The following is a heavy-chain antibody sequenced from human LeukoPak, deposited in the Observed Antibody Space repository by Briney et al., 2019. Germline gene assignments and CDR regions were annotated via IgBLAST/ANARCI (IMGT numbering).Heavy chain of an antibody. V-gene: IGHV4-59*01. J-gene: IGHJ5*02. CDR2: IYYSGST. CDR1: GGSISSYY. CDR3: ARELITMVRGAGNWFDP. Sequence: LETLSLTCTVSGGSISSYYWSWIRQPPGKGLEWIGYIYYSGSTNYNPSLMSRVTISVDTSKNQFSLKLSSVTAADTAVYYCARELITMVRGAGNWFDPWGQGTLVTVSS. D-gene: IGHD3-10*01.